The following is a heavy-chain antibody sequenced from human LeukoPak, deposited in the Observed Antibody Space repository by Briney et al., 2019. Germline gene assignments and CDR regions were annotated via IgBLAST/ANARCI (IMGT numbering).Heavy chain of an antibody. CDR3: AKVGSGSWAFDY. Sequence: PGGSLRLSCAAPGITFSNYNMNWVRQAPGKGLEWISSITSSSSYTFYADSVKGRFTISRDNAKNTLYLQMNSLRAEDTAVYYCAKVGSGSWAFDYWGQGTLVTVSS. CDR2: ITSSSSYT. V-gene: IGHV3-21*04. D-gene: IGHD3-10*01. CDR1: GITFSNYN. J-gene: IGHJ4*02.